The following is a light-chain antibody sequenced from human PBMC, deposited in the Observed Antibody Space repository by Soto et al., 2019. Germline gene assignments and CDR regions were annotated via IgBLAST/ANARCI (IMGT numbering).Light chain of an antibody. CDR3: QQYGSSPPRT. CDR2: GAS. Sequence: EIVLTQSPGTLSLSPGERATLSFRASQSVSSSYLAWYQQKPGQASRLLIYGASSRATGIPDRFSGSGSGTDFTLTISRLEPEDFAVYYCQQYGSSPPRTFGQGTKVDIK. J-gene: IGKJ1*01. V-gene: IGKV3-20*01. CDR1: QSVSSSY.